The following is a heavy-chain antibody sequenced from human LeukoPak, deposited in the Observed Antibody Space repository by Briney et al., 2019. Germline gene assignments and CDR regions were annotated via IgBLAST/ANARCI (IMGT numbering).Heavy chain of an antibody. CDR2: IIPIFGTA. V-gene: IGHV1-69*05. CDR1: GGTFSSYA. J-gene: IGHJ5*02. Sequence: GSSVKVSCKASGGTFSSYAISWERQAPGQGLEWMGGIIPIFGTANYAQKFQGRVTITTDESTSTAYMELSSLRSEDTAVYYCGRDVGSIAASWGQGTLVTVSS. D-gene: IGHD6-6*01. CDR3: GRDVGSIAAS.